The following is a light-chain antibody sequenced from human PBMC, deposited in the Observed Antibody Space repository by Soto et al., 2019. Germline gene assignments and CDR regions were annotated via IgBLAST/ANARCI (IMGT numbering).Light chain of an antibody. CDR3: LQYNGYYRT. CDR2: AAS. CDR1: QDVRSD. V-gene: IGKV1-17*01. Sequence: DIQMTQSPSSLSASVGHTVTITCRASQDVRSDLGWYQHKPGKAPKRLIYAASRLQGGVPSRFSGSGSGTEFTLTIGSLQPEDSATYYCLQYNGYYRTFGQGTKVEIK. J-gene: IGKJ1*01.